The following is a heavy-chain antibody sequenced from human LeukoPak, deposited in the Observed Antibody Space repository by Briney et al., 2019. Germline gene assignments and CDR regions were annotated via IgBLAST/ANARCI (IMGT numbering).Heavy chain of an antibody. V-gene: IGHV1-69*06. CDR1: GYTFTSYG. J-gene: IGHJ3*02. Sequence: ASVKVSCKASGYTFTSYGISWVRQAPGQGLEWMGGIIPIFGTANYAQKFQGRVTITADKSTSTAYMELSSLRSEDTAVYYCAEYDSQDAFDIWGQGTMVTVSS. CDR2: IIPIFGTA. D-gene: IGHD3-3*01. CDR3: AEYDSQDAFDI.